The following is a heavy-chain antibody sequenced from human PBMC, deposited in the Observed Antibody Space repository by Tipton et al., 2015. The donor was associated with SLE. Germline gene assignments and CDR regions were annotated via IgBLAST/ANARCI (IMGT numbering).Heavy chain of an antibody. CDR1: GFTFSSYA. Sequence: SLRLSCAASGFTFSSYAMSWVRQAPGKGLEWVSAISGSGGSTYYADSVKGRFTISRDNSKNTLYLQMNSLRAEDTAVYYCAKSGAAGPYFDYWGQGTLVTGSS. V-gene: IGHV3-23*01. J-gene: IGHJ4*02. CDR3: AKSGAAGPYFDY. CDR2: ISGSGGST. D-gene: IGHD6-13*01.